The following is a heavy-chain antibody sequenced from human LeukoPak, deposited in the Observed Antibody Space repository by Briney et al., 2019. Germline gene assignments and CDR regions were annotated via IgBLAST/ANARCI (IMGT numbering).Heavy chain of an antibody. CDR3: ARDGSDRWLRGMDV. CDR2: ISSSGSTI. J-gene: IGHJ6*02. D-gene: IGHD3-22*01. CDR1: GFTFGDYA. Sequence: PGRSLRLSCTASGFTFGDYAMSWVRQAPGKGLEWVSYISSSGSTIYYADSVKGRFTISRDNAKNSLYLQMNSLRAEDTAVYYCARDGSDRWLRGMDVWGQGTTVTVSS. V-gene: IGHV3-48*03.